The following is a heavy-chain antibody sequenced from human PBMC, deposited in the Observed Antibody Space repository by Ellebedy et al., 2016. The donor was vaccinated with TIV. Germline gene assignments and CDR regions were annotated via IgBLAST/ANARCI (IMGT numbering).Heavy chain of an antibody. CDR3: ARDYYGSGSYSSD. V-gene: IGHV3-7*01. D-gene: IGHD3-10*01. J-gene: IGHJ4*02. CDR1: GFIFSSYW. Sequence: PGGSLRLSCAASGFIFSSYWMTWVRQAPGKGLEWVANINQDGSEKYYVDSVKGRFTISRDTAKNSLYLQMNSLRAEDTAVYYCARDYYGSGSYSSDWGQGTLVTVSS. CDR2: INQDGSEK.